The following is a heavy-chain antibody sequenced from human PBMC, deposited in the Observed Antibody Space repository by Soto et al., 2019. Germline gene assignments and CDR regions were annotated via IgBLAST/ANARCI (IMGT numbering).Heavy chain of an antibody. CDR2: ISYDGSDK. D-gene: IGHD3-16*01. J-gene: IGHJ4*02. Sequence: GGSLRLSCTASGFTLSSYGLHWVRQAPGKGLEWVAVISYDGSDKYYADSVKGRFTISRDNSKNTAYLQMNSLRAEDTAVYYCAIDGGYWAQGSLVTVSS. CDR3: AIDGGY. V-gene: IGHV3-30*03. CDR1: GFTLSSYG.